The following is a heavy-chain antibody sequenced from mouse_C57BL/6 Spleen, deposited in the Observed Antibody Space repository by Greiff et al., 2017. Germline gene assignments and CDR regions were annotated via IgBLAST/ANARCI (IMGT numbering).Heavy chain of an antibody. D-gene: IGHD2-4*01. CDR3: AIRADDDDGNY. Sequence: VQLQQSGAELVRPGSSVKMSCKTSGYTFTSFGITWVKQRPGQGLEWIGYIYIGHGYTEYNEKFKGKATLTSDTSSSPAYMHLSSLTSEDSAIYFCAIRADDDDGNYWGQGTTRTVSS. CDR1: GYTFTSFG. J-gene: IGHJ2*01. CDR2: IYIGHGYT. V-gene: IGHV1-58*01.